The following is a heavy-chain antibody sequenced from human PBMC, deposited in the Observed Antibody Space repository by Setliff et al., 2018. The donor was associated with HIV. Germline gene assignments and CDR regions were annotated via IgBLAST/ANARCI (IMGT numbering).Heavy chain of an antibody. CDR3: ARDQPQCYDSLTGYYTGRYFDY. CDR1: GGSISSNSYY. D-gene: IGHD3-9*01. V-gene: IGHV4-39*07. Sequence: SETLSLTCTVSGGSISSNSYYCCWSRQPPGKGLEWIGSIYHSGGTYNNPSLNSRVTISVDTSKNQFSLKLTSVTAADTAVYYCARDQPQCYDSLTGYYTGRYFDYWGRGTLVTVSS. CDR2: IYHSGGT. J-gene: IGHJ4*02.